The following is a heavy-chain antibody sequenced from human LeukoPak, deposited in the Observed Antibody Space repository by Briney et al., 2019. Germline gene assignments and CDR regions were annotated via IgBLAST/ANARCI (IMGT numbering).Heavy chain of an antibody. CDR2: ISPHNGDT. J-gene: IGHJ1*01. Sequence: GASVKVSCKAPGYSFSDHYIHWVRQAPGQGLEWMGWISPHNGDTNYEQMFQGRLTLTRDTSISTVYMEVSRLRSDDAAVYYCARGGTVRELDYWGQGTLVTVSS. V-gene: IGHV1-2*02. D-gene: IGHD3/OR15-3a*01. CDR3: ARGGTVRELDY. CDR1: GYSFSDHY.